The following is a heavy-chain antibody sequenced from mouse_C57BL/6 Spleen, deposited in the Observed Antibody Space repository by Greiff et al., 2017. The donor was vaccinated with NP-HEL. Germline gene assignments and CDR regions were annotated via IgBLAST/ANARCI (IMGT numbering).Heavy chain of an antibody. Sequence: VQLQQPGAELVMPGASVKLSCKASGYTFTSYWMHWVKQRPGPGLEWIGEIDPSDSYTNYNQKFKGKSTLTVDKSSSTAYMQISSLTSEDSAVYYCARYYGSSYWYFDVWGTGTTVTVSS. CDR3: ARYYGSSYWYFDV. J-gene: IGHJ1*03. D-gene: IGHD1-1*01. CDR1: GYTFTSYW. V-gene: IGHV1-69*01. CDR2: IDPSDSYT.